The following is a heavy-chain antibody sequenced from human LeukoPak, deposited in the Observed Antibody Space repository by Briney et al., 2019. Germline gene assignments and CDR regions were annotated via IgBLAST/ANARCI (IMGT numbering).Heavy chain of an antibody. V-gene: IGHV1-69*13. D-gene: IGHD6-19*01. J-gene: IGHJ3*02. CDR2: IIPIFGTA. CDR1: GGTFSSYA. Sequence: SVKVSGKASGGTFSSYAISWVRQAPGQGLEWMGGIIPIFGTANYAQKFQGRVTITADESTSTAYMELSSLRSEDTAVYYCARGGIAVASAFDIWGQGTMVTVSS. CDR3: ARGGIAVASAFDI.